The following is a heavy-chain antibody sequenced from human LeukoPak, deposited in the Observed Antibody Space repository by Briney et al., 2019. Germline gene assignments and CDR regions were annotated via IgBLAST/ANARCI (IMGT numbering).Heavy chain of an antibody. CDR3: ARLVDTTMVTSN. V-gene: IGHV1-2*02. J-gene: IGHJ4*02. D-gene: IGHD5-18*01. Sequence: ASVKVSCKASGYTFTGYYMHWVRQAPGQGLEWMGWINPNSGGTNYAQKFQGRVTMTRDTSISTAYMELGRLGSDDTAVYYCARLVDTTMVTSNWGQGTLVTVSS. CDR1: GYTFTGYY. CDR2: INPNSGGT.